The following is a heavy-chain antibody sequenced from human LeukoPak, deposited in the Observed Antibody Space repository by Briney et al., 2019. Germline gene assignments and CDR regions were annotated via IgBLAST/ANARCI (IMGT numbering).Heavy chain of an antibody. CDR3: ARAPTPYFTYYMDV. CDR2: IGSSGSAGGNI. CDR1: GFIFSGFG. Sequence: GGSLRLSCAAYGFIFSGFGMNWVRQAPGKGLEWISYIGSSGSAGGNIYYAVSVKGRFTASRDNAKDSLFLQMNSLQDADTAVYYCARAPTPYFTYYMDVWGKGTTVTVSS. V-gene: IGHV3-48*02. D-gene: IGHD2-21*01. J-gene: IGHJ6*03.